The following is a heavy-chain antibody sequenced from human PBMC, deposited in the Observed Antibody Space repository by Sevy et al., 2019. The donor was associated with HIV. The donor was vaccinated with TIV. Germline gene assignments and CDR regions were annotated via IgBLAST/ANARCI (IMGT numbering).Heavy chain of an antibody. CDR1: GGTVSSYA. V-gene: IGHV1-69*13. CDR3: ASSGITMIVVVTPYYYYGMDV. CDR2: TIPIFGTA. Sequence: ASVKVSCKASGGTVSSYAISWVRQAPGQGLEWMGGTIPIFGTANYAQKFQGRVTITADESTSTAYMELSSLRSEDTAVYYCASSGITMIVVVTPYYYYGMDVWGQWTTVTVSS. D-gene: IGHD3-22*01. J-gene: IGHJ6*02.